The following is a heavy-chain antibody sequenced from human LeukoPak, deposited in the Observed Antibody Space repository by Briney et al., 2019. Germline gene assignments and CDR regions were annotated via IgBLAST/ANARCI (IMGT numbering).Heavy chain of an antibody. V-gene: IGHV4-38-2*02. D-gene: IGHD3-10*01. CDR1: GYSISSGYY. Sequence: SETLSLTCTASGYSISSGYYWGWIRQPPGKGLEWIGSIYHSGSTYYNPSLKSRVTISVDTSKNQFSLKLSSVTAADTAVYYCARDLYYGSGTPDYWGQGTLVTVSS. J-gene: IGHJ4*02. CDR2: IYHSGST. CDR3: ARDLYYGSGTPDY.